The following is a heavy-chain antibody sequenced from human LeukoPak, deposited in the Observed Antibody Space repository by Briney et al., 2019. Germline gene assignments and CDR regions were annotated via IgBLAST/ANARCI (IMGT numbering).Heavy chain of an antibody. CDR2: ISGSRGTT. CDR1: GFIFSSYA. CDR3: AKDIESGTIGWFDP. D-gene: IGHD1-7*01. J-gene: IGHJ5*02. Sequence: GGSLRLSCAASGFIFSSYAMSWIRQAPGKGLEWVSSISGSRGTTYYADSMKGRFTISRDNSKNTLYLQVNSLRDEDTAVYYCAKDIESGTIGWFDPWGQGTLVTVSS. V-gene: IGHV3-23*01.